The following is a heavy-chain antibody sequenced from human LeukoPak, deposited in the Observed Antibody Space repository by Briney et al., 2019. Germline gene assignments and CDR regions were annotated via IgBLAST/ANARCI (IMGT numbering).Heavy chain of an antibody. Sequence: SETLSLTCTASGGSISSYYWSWIRQPPGKGLEWIGYIYYSGSTNYNPSLKSRVTISVDTSKNQFSLKLSSVTAADTAVYYCARSAAYLDYWGQGTLVTVSS. CDR2: IYYSGST. J-gene: IGHJ4*02. D-gene: IGHD6-25*01. CDR3: ARSAAYLDY. CDR1: GGSISSYY. V-gene: IGHV4-59*01.